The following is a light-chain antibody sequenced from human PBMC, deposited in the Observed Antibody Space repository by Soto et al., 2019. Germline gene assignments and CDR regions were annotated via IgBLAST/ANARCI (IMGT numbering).Light chain of an antibody. CDR1: QSVRSN. V-gene: IGKV3-15*01. CDR2: GAT. CDR3: QQYNNWPPWT. J-gene: IGKJ1*01. Sequence: EIVMTQSPATLSVSPGERATLSCRASQSVRSNLAWYQQKPGQAPRLLIYGATTRATGIPARFSGSGSGTEFTLTLNSLQSEDFAVYYCQQYNNWPPWTFGQGTKVDFK.